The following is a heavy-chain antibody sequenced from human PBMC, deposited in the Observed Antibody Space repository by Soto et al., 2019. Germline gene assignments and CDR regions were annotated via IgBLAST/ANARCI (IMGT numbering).Heavy chain of an antibody. V-gene: IGHV1-24*01. J-gene: IGHJ6*02. CDR3: ATSVIHGTGNIVVVPAATYQALNGMDV. CDR1: GYTLTELS. D-gene: IGHD2-2*01. Sequence: ASVKVSRKVSGYTLTELSMHWVRQAPGKGLEWMGGFDPEDGETIYAQKFQGRVTMTEDTSTDTAYMELSSLRSEDTAVYYCATSVIHGTGNIVVVPAATYQALNGMDVWGQGTTVTVSS. CDR2: FDPEDGET.